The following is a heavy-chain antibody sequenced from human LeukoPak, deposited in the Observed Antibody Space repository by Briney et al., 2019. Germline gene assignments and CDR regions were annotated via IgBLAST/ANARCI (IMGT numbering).Heavy chain of an antibody. J-gene: IGHJ6*03. CDR3: ARVSRLGELSLAGRFYYYYMDV. V-gene: IGHV4-61*02. D-gene: IGHD3-16*02. Sequence: SETLSLTCTVSGGSISSGSYYWSWIRQPAGKGLEWIGRIYTSGSTNYNPSLKSRVTISVDTSKNQFSLKLSSVTAADTAVYYCARVSRLGELSLAGRFYYYYMDVWGKGTTVTVSS. CDR1: GGSISSGSYY. CDR2: IYTSGST.